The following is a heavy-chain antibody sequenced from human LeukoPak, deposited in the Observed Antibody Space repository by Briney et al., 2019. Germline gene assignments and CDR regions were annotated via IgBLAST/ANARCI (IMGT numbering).Heavy chain of an antibody. J-gene: IGHJ4*02. CDR1: GFTFSSYA. D-gene: IGHD2-2*01. CDR3: ASDIVVVPA. CDR2: ISGSGGST. V-gene: IGHV3-23*01. Sequence: GASLRLSCAASGFTFSSYAMSWVRPAPGKGVEWVSAISGSGGSTYYADSVKGRFTISRDNSKNTLYLQMNSLRAEDTAVYYCASDIVVVPAWGQGTLVTVSS.